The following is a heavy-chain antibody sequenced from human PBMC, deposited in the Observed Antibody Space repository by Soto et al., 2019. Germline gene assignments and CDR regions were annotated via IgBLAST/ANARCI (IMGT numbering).Heavy chain of an antibody. CDR3: ARDLRGIMSVAGLQSRADVF. D-gene: IGHD2-15*01. CDR2: ISSSSSYI. CDR1: GFTFSSYS. V-gene: IGHV3-21*01. Sequence: SLRLSCAASGFTFSSYSMNWVRQAPGKGLEWVSSISSSSSYIYYADSVKGRFTISRDNAKNSLYLQMNSLRAEDTAVYYCARDLRGIMSVAGLQSRADVFWCQGILGTV. J-gene: IGHJ4*02.